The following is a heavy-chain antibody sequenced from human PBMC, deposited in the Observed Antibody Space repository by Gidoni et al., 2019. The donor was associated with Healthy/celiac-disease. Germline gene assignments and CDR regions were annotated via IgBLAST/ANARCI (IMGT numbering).Heavy chain of an antibody. V-gene: IGHV3-33*01. Sequence: QVQLVESGGGVVQPGRSLRLSCAASGFTFSSYDMHWVRQAPGKGLDWVALIWYEGSNKYYADSVKGRFTISRDNSKNTLYLQMNSLRAEDTAVYYCARSYYYGSGFLGDVFDIWGQGTMVTDLF. CDR2: IWYEGSNK. J-gene: IGHJ3*02. CDR1: GFTFSSYD. CDR3: ARSYYYGSGFLGDVFDI. D-gene: IGHD3-10*01.